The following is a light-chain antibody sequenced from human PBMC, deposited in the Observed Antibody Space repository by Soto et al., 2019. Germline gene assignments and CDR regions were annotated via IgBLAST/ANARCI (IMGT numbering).Light chain of an antibody. V-gene: IGKV3-11*01. CDR3: QQRGGWPLT. CDR2: DAS. Sequence: DIVLTQSPVSLSLSPGERATLSCRASRSIANYVAWYQQKPGQAPRLLIYDASNRASGVAARFSGSGSGTDFTLTISSLEPADFAVYYCQQRGGWPLTFGGGTKLEI. J-gene: IGKJ4*01. CDR1: RSIANY.